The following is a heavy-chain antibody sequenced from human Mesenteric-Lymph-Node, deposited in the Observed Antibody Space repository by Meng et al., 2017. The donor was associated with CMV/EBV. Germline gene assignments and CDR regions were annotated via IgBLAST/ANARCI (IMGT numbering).Heavy chain of an antibody. V-gene: IGHV1-2*02. CDR2: INPYNGGT. CDR1: GDTFTGYY. Sequence: ASVKVSCKASGDTFTGYYVHWVRQAPGQGFEWLGYINPYNGGTNYAQKFQGRVTMTRDTSINTAYMELTSLTSDDAAVYYCARGEDSPDYDAWGQGTLVTVSS. D-gene: IGHD4/OR15-4a*01. CDR3: ARGEDSPDYDA. J-gene: IGHJ5*02.